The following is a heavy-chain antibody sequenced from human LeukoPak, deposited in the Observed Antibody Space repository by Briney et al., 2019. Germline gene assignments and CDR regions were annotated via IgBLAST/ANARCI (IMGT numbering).Heavy chain of an antibody. CDR1: GYSFTSYW. D-gene: IGHD4-11*01. CDR3: ARQDPNYRIDY. Sequence: GESLKISCKGSGYSFTSYWFGWVRQMPGKGLEWMGIIYPGDSDTRYIPSFQGQVPISADKSISTAYLRWSSLKASDTAMYYCARQDPNYRIDYWGQGTLVTVSS. CDR2: IYPGDSDT. V-gene: IGHV5-51*01. J-gene: IGHJ4*02.